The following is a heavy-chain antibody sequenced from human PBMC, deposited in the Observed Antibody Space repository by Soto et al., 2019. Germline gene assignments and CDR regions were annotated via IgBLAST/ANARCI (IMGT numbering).Heavy chain of an antibody. Sequence: ASLKVSGKASGDTVTGYYMQWVRQAPGQVLEWMGCINPNSGGTNYAQKFQGRVTMTRDTSISTAYMELSMMRSDDTAVYYCARVGSREDIVVVVAAPSHSRYFDYWGQGTLVTDS. V-gene: IGHV1-2*02. J-gene: IGHJ4*02. CDR3: ARVGSREDIVVVVAAPSHSRYFDY. D-gene: IGHD2-15*01. CDR2: INPNSGGT. CDR1: GDTVTGYY.